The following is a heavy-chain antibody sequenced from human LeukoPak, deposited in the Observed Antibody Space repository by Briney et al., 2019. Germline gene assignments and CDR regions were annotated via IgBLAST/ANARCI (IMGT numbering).Heavy chain of an antibody. CDR3: ARGIESYGDYGY. V-gene: IGHV4-59*01. D-gene: IGHD4-17*01. J-gene: IGHJ4*02. CDR2: MYNSGST. Sequence: NTAETLSLTCTVSGGSISGSYWNWIRQPPGKGLEWIAYMYNSGSTNYNPSLKSRVTISIDTSKNQFSLKLGSLTAADTAIYYCARGIESYGDYGYWGQGILVTVSS. CDR1: GGSISGSY.